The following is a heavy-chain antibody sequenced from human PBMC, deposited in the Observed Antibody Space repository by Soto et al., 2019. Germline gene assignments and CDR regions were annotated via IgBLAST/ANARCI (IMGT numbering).Heavy chain of an antibody. CDR2: ISSSGSTA. V-gene: IGHV3-48*03. CDR3: TSALWFSCFSFY. Sequence: GGSLRLSCAASGFTVSRFELHWVRQPPWKGLEWISYISSSGSTAYYASSVEGRFTISRDIANNSVYLQMDSLRAADTALYYCTSALWFSCFSFYWGQGA. CDR1: GFTVSRFE. D-gene: IGHD2-21*01. J-gene: IGHJ4*02.